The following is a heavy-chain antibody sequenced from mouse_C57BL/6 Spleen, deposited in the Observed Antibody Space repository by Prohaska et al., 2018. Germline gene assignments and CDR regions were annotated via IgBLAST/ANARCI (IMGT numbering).Heavy chain of an antibody. CDR2: IYPRSGNT. CDR3: ARDDYDDNYLDY. V-gene: IGHV1-81*01. CDR1: TFTSYG. Sequence: TFTSYGISWVKQRTGQGLEWIGEIYPRSGNTYYNEKFKGKATLTADKSSSTAYMELRSLTSEDSAVYFCARDDYDDNYLDYWGQGTTLTVSS. D-gene: IGHD2-4*01. J-gene: IGHJ2*01.